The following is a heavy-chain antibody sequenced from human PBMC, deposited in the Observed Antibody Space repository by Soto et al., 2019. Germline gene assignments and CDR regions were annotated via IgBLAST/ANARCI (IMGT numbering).Heavy chain of an antibody. Sequence: QVQLQQWGAGLLKPSETLSLTCAVYGGSFSGYYWSWIRQPPGQGLEWIGEINRSGSTNYNPSLKSRVTISVDTSKNQFSLKLSSVTAADTAVYYCARGRSSSSPSFDYWGQGTLVTVSS. CDR1: GGSFSGYY. CDR3: ARGRSSSSPSFDY. V-gene: IGHV4-34*01. J-gene: IGHJ4*02. CDR2: INRSGST. D-gene: IGHD6-6*01.